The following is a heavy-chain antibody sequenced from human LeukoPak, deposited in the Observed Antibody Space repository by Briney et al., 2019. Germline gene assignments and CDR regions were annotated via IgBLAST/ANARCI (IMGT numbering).Heavy chain of an antibody. CDR1: GYTFTGYY. J-gene: IGHJ4*02. CDR2: MNTNSGNT. Sequence: ASVKVSCKASGYTFTGYYMHWVRQAPGQGLEWMGWMNTNSGNTGYAQKFQGRVTMTTNTSISIAYMELSSLRSEDTAVYYCARREYGSGSYHLVYWGQGTLVTVSS. CDR3: ARREYGSGSYHLVY. V-gene: IGHV1-8*02. D-gene: IGHD3-10*01.